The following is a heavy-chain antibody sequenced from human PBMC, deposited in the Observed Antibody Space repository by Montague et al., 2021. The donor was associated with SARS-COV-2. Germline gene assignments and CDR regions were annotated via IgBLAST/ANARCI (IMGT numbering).Heavy chain of an antibody. D-gene: IGHD1-1*01. CDR2: IGYSASS. J-gene: IGHJ5*01. V-gene: IGHV4-39*01. Sequence: SETLSLTCTVPGAYIGSSFSYWGWIRQPPGKGLEWIGSIGYSASSFYNPSLRSRVTISEDTSRNQFSLKVTSVTAADTAVYYCAGYRVGTMLDSWGPGTLVTVSS. CDR1: GAYIGSSFSY. CDR3: AGYRVGTMLDS.